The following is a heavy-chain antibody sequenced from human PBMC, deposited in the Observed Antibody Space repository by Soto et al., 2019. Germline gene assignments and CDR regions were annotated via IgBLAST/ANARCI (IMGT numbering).Heavy chain of an antibody. J-gene: IGHJ4*02. Sequence: ASVKVSFKASGFTFTSSAVQWGRKARGQRLEWIGWIVVGSGNTNYAQKFQERVTITRDMSTSTAYMELSSLRSEDTAVYYCAAAPGIAVAGIDYWGQGTLVTVSS. CDR3: AAAPGIAVAGIDY. CDR2: IVVGSGNT. D-gene: IGHD6-19*01. CDR1: GFTFTSSA. V-gene: IGHV1-58*01.